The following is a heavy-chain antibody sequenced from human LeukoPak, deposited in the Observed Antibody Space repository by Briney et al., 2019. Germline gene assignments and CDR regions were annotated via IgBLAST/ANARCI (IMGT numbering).Heavy chain of an antibody. Sequence: GGSLRLSCAASGFTFSNYWMNWVRQAPGKGLEWVSSISGGSSHIYYADSIKGRFTISRDNAKNSVYLQMNSLRDEDTAVYYCTRAYPPLRTAAAGDLWGLGTLVSVSS. V-gene: IGHV3-21*06. D-gene: IGHD6-13*01. CDR1: GFTFSNYW. CDR2: ISGGSSHI. J-gene: IGHJ5*02. CDR3: TRAYPPLRTAAAGDL.